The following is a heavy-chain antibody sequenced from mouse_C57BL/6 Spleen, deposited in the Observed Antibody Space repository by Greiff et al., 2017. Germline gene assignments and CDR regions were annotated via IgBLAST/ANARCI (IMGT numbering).Heavy chain of an antibody. CDR3: ARGGGGYYNYAMDY. CDR2: ISYDGSN. J-gene: IGHJ4*01. V-gene: IGHV3-6*01. D-gene: IGHD2-3*01. Sequence: EVKLLESGPGLVKPSQSLSLTCSVTGYSITSGYYWNWIRQFPGNKLEWMGYISYDGSNNSNPSLKNRISITRDTSKNQFFLKLNSVTTEDTATYYCARGGGGYYNYAMDYWGQGTSVTVSS. CDR1: GYSITSGYY.